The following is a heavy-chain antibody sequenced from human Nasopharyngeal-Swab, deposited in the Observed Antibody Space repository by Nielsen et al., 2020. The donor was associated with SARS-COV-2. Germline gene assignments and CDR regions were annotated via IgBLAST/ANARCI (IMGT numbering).Heavy chain of an antibody. J-gene: IGHJ6*03. CDR3: ARNGYSYVPYYYYYYMDV. Sequence: SETLSLTCAVYGGSFSGYYWSWIRQPPGKGLEWIGEINHSGSTNYNPSLKSRVTISVDTSKNQFSLKLSSATAADTAVYYCARNGYSYVPYYYYYYMDVWGKGTTVTVSS. D-gene: IGHD5-18*01. V-gene: IGHV4-34*01. CDR2: INHSGST. CDR1: GGSFSGYY.